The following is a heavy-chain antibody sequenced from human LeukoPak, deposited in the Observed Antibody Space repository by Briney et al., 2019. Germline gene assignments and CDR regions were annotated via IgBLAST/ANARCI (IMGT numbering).Heavy chain of an antibody. CDR2: IIPIFGTA. CDR3: ARAVNPYRSGYCRGVCDWFDP. CDR1: GGTFSSYA. J-gene: IGHJ5*02. Sequence: SVKVSCKASGGTFSSYAISWVRQAPGQGLEWMGGIIPIFGTANYAQKFQGRVTITADESTSTAYMELSSLRSEDTAVYYCARAVNPYRSGYCRGVCDWFDPWGQGTLVTVSS. D-gene: IGHD3-22*01. V-gene: IGHV1-69*13.